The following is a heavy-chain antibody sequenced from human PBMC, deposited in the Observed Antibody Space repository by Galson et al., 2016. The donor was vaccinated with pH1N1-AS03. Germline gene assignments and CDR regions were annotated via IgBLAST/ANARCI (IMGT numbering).Heavy chain of an antibody. CDR2: IFHSGST. CDR1: GGSISSGGYY. D-gene: IGHD1-26*01. Sequence: LSLTCTVSGGSISSGGYYWNWIRQHPGKGLEWIGYIFHSGSTYYNPSLESLASISVDTSKNQFSLKLKSVTAADTAVYYCARQDSGAYYLDSWGPGTLVTVSS. J-gene: IGHJ4*02. V-gene: IGHV4-31*01. CDR3: ARQDSGAYYLDS.